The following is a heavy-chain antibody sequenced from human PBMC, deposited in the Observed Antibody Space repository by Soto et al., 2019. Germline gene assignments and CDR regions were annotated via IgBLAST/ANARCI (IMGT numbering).Heavy chain of an antibody. Sequence: QVQLVQSGAEVKKPGSSVKVSCKASGGTFGNYTISWVRQAPGQGLEWMGGIIPMFGTTNYAQKFHGRVTITADESTSTAYMELSSLRSEETAVYYCARPNYYFGGSAYYVFYYYGVDVWGQGTTVTVSS. CDR1: GGTFGNYT. CDR2: IIPMFGTT. J-gene: IGHJ6*02. CDR3: ARPNYYFGGSAYYVFYYYGVDV. D-gene: IGHD3-22*01. V-gene: IGHV1-69*12.